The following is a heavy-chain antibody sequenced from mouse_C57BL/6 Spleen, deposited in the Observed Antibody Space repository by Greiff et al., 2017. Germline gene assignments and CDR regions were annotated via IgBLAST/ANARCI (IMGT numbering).Heavy chain of an antibody. CDR1: GYAFSSYG. V-gene: IGHV1-80*01. Sequence: QVQLQQSGAELVKPGASVKLSCKASGYAFSSYGMHWVRQRPGKGLEWIGKICPGVGDTNYNGNVKGKATFTADKSYSTVYLQLSRLTSEDAAIYYCARSAHATWFDYWGQGTTVTVS. D-gene: IGHD3-2*02. CDR2: ICPGVGDT. J-gene: IGHJ3*01. CDR3: ARSAHATWFDY.